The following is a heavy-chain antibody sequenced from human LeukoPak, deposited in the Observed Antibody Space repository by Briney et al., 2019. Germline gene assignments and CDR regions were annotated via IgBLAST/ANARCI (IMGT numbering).Heavy chain of an antibody. D-gene: IGHD1-26*01. CDR3: AYRNNFEY. CDR2: ISYDGSNK. J-gene: IGHJ4*02. Sequence: GGSLRLSCAASGFTFSSYGMHWVRQAPGKGLEWVAVISYDGSNKYYADFVKGRFTISRDDAKRTVDLQMDNLRAEDTAIYYCAYRNNFEYWGQGALVTVSS. V-gene: IGHV3-30*03. CDR1: GFTFSSYG.